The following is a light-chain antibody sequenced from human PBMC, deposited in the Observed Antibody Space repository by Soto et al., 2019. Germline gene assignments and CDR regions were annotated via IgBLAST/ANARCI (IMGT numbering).Light chain of an antibody. J-gene: IGKJ2*01. CDR3: QQYGSSPYT. CDR2: GAS. CDR1: QTIDSNS. Sequence: EILLTQSPGTLSLSPGERATLSCWASQTIDSNSLAWFQATPGQAPRLLIFGASRRATGIPDRFSGSGSATDFTLTISRLEPEDFALYFCQQYGSSPYTFGQGTKLEIK. V-gene: IGKV3-20*01.